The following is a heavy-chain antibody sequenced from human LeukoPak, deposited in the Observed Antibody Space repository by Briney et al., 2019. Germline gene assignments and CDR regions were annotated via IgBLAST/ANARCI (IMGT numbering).Heavy chain of an antibody. Sequence: GESLKISCKGSGYSFTSYWIGWVRPMPGKGPEWMGVIYPGDSNIKYSPSFQGQVTISADKSISTAYLQWSSLKASDTAMYYCARSMGYGGNTFFDYWGQGTLVTVSS. J-gene: IGHJ4*02. CDR1: GYSFTSYW. V-gene: IGHV5-51*01. D-gene: IGHD4-23*01. CDR3: ARSMGYGGNTFFDY. CDR2: IYPGDSNI.